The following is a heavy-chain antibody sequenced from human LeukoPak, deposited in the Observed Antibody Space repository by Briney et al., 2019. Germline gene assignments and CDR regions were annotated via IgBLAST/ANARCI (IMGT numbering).Heavy chain of an antibody. V-gene: IGHV3-48*03. CDR3: AKDPDPYSGNPNWFDP. CDR1: GFTFSSYE. Sequence: GGSLRLSCAASGFTFSSYEMHWVRQAPGKGLEWVSYISSSDSTIYYADSVKGRFTISRDNSKNTLYLQMNSLRAEDTAVYYCAKDPDPYSGNPNWFDPWGQGTLVTVSS. D-gene: IGHD1-26*01. CDR2: ISSSDSTI. J-gene: IGHJ5*02.